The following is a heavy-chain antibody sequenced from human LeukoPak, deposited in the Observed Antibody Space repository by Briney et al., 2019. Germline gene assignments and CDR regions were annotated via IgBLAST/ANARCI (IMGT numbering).Heavy chain of an antibody. D-gene: IGHD6-19*01. CDR3: ARVHSNGSYSIDY. CDR2: ISYVGSNK. V-gene: IGHV3-30-3*01. Sequence: GRSLRLSCAASGFTFSTYSMHWVRQAPGKGLEWVAVISYVGSNKYYADSVKGRFTISRDDSKNTLYLQMNSVRVEDTAMYYCARVHSNGSYSIDYWGQGTLVTVSS. J-gene: IGHJ4*02. CDR1: GFTFSTYS.